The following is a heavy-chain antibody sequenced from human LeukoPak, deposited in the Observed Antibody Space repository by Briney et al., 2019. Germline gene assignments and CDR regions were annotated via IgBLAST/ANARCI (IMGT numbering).Heavy chain of an antibody. CDR3: ARRHNDGFGELSSFDY. J-gene: IGHJ4*02. V-gene: IGHV5-51*01. CDR1: GYSFTSYW. CDR2: IYPGDSDT. Sequence: GESLKISRKGSGYSFTSYWIGWVRQMPGKGLEWMGIIYPGDSDTRYSPSFQGRVTISADKSISTAYLQWSSLKASDTAMYYCARRHNDGFGELSSFDYWGQGTLVTVSS. D-gene: IGHD3-10*01.